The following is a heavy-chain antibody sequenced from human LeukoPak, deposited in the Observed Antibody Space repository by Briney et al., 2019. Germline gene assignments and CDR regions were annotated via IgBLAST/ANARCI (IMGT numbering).Heavy chain of an antibody. D-gene: IGHD5-18*01. Sequence: KPSETLSLTCAVYGGSFSGYYWSWIRQPPGKGLEWIGEINHSGSTNYNPSLKSRVTISVDTSKNQFSLKLSSVTAADTAVYYCARGQGYSYGYGWFDPWGQGTLVTVSS. CDR2: INHSGST. CDR1: GGSFSGYY. V-gene: IGHV4-34*01. J-gene: IGHJ5*02. CDR3: ARGQGYSYGYGWFDP.